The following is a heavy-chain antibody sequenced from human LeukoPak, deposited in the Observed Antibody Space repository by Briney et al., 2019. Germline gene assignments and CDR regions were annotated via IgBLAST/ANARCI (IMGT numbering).Heavy chain of an antibody. D-gene: IGHD3-22*01. CDR2: ISGSGGGT. CDR3: ATRGTYYYDNSGYWGFDY. J-gene: IGHJ4*02. V-gene: IGHV3-23*01. CDR1: GFTFSSYA. Sequence: GGSLRLSCTASGFTFSSYAMSWVRQAPGKGLEWVSAISGSGGGTYYADSVKGRFTISRDNSKNTLYLQMNSLRAEDTAVYYCATRGTYYYDNSGYWGFDYWGQGTLVTVSS.